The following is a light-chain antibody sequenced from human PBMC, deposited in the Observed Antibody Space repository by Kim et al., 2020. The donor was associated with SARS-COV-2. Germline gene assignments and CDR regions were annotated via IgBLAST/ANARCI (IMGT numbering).Light chain of an antibody. V-gene: IGKV3-15*01. CDR2: GAS. Sequence: VSPGERATLSCRASQSVSRNLAWYQQKHGQAPRLLIYGASTRATGIPARFSGSGSGTEFSLTISSLQSEDFALYYCQQYNNWPPITFGGGTKVEI. CDR3: QQYNNWPPIT. J-gene: IGKJ4*01. CDR1: QSVSRN.